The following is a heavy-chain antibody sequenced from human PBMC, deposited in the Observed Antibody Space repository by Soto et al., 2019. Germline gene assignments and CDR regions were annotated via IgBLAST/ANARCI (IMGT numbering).Heavy chain of an antibody. CDR2: VKSEAGGGTI. J-gene: IGHJ3*02. D-gene: IGHD2-21*01. Sequence: EVQLVESGGGLVNPGGSLRLSCAASGITFTYAWMTWVRQAPGRGLEWVGRVKSEAGGGTIDYAAPVKGRFTISRDDSRSMLYLQMNSLKSEDTAVYYCAHIGALPPNDVFGTWGQGTVVTVSS. CDR3: AHIGALPPNDVFGT. V-gene: IGHV3-15*01. CDR1: GITFTYAW.